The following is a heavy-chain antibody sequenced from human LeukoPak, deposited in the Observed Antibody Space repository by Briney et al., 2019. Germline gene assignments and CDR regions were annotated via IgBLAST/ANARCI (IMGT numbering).Heavy chain of an antibody. CDR1: GFTFSSYA. CDR2: ISGSGGST. Sequence: PGGSLRLSCAASGFTFSSYAMSWVRQAPGKGLEWVSAISGSGGSTYYADSVKGRFTISRDNSKNTLYLQMNSLRAEDTAVYYCAKERPPRDYYDSSGYYPYYFDYWGQGTLVTVSS. D-gene: IGHD3-22*01. J-gene: IGHJ4*02. CDR3: AKERPPRDYYDSSGYYPYYFDY. V-gene: IGHV3-23*01.